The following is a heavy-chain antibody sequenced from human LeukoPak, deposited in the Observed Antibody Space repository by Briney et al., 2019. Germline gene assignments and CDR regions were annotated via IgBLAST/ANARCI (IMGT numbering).Heavy chain of an antibody. V-gene: IGHV3-11*01. J-gene: IGHJ5*02. Sequence: NPGGSLRLSCAASGFTFSDYYMSWIRQAPGKGLEWVSYISGSGSTIYYADSVKGRFTISRDNAKNSLYLQMNSLRAEDTAVYYCARVKGVPNWFDPWGQGTLVTVSS. CDR2: ISGSGSTI. CDR3: ARVKGVPNWFDP. CDR1: GFTFSDYY.